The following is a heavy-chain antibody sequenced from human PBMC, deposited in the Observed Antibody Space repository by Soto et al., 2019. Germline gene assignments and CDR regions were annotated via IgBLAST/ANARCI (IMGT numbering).Heavy chain of an antibody. CDR3: ARADRTLVTSYSLDV. D-gene: IGHD2-21*02. Sequence: PSETLSLTCAVYAGSFSDNYWSWIRQPPGKGLEWIGEINQSGSTNYNPSLRSRVTISIDTSKNQFSLKLSSVTAADTAAYYCARADRTLVTSYSLDVWGQGTTVTVSS. J-gene: IGHJ6*02. CDR2: INQSGST. CDR1: AGSFSDNY. V-gene: IGHV4-34*01.